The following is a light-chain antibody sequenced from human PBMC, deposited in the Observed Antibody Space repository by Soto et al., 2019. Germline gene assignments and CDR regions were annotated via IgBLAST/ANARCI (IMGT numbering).Light chain of an antibody. CDR2: KAS. CDR1: QSISSW. J-gene: IGKJ3*01. V-gene: IGKV1-5*03. CDR3: QQYNSYSHFT. Sequence: DIQMTQSPSTLSASVGDRVTITCRASQSISSWLAWYQQKPGKAPKLLIYKASSLESGVPSRFSGSGSGTEFTLTISSLQPDAFATYYCQQYNSYSHFTFGPGTKVDIK.